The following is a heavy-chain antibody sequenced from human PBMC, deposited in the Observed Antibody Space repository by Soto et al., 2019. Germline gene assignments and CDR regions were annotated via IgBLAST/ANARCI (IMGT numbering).Heavy chain of an antibody. J-gene: IGHJ4*02. D-gene: IGHD6-19*01. CDR3: ARGPRYSSSPFGY. V-gene: IGHV5-51*01. CDR2: IYPGDSET. CDR1: GYSFTIYW. Sequence: PGESLKISCKGSGYSFTIYWIGWVRQMPGKGLEWMGIIYPGDSETRYSPSFQGQVTISADKSISTAYLQWSSLKASDTAMYYCARGPRYSSSPFGYWGQGTLVTVSS.